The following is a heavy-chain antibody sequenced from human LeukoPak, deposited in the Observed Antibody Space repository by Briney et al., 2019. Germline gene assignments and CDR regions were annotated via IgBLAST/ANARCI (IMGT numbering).Heavy chain of an antibody. V-gene: IGHV1-69*01. J-gene: IGHJ4*02. D-gene: IGHD3-16*02. CDR3: ARDPVGDYDYVWGSYRFDY. Sequence: GASVKVSCKASGGTFSSYAISWVRQAPGQGLEWMGGIIPIFGTANYAQKFQGRVTITADESTSTAYMELSSLRSEDTAVYYCARDPVGDYDYVWGSYRFDYWSQGTLVTVSS. CDR2: IIPIFGTA. CDR1: GGTFSSYA.